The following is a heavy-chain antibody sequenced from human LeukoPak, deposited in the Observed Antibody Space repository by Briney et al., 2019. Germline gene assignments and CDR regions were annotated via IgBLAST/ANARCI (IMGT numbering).Heavy chain of an antibody. D-gene: IGHD6-13*01. CDR1: GFTFSSYA. CDR2: ISGSGGST. CDR3: ARDRRYSSLGIDY. Sequence: QTGGSLRLSCAASGFTFSSYAMSWVRQAPGKGLEWVSAISGSGGSTYYADSVKGRFTISRDNSKNTLYLQMNSLRAEDTAVYYCARDRRYSSLGIDYWGQGTLVTVSP. J-gene: IGHJ4*02. V-gene: IGHV3-23*01.